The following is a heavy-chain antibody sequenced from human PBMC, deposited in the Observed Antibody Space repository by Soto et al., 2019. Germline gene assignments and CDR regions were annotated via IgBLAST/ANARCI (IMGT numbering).Heavy chain of an antibody. V-gene: IGHV4-38-2*02. CDR1: GFGISRGYY. Sequence: PSETLSLTCSVSGFGISRGYYWSSVRQPPGKGLEWIGSIYHSVSSYHNPSLATRLGLSIDASKNQFTLNLPSVTAADTALYFCAREKVGTTFFDNWGQGIQVTVSS. D-gene: IGHD2-21*02. J-gene: IGHJ4*02. CDR2: IYHSVSS. CDR3: AREKVGTTFFDN.